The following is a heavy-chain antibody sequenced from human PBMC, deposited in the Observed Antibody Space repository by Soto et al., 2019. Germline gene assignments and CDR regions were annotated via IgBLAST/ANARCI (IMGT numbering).Heavy chain of an antibody. J-gene: IGHJ6*02. Sequence: QVQLVESGGGVVQPGRSLRLSCAASGFTFSSYAMHWVRQAPGKGLEWVAVISYDGSNKYYAESVKGRFTISRDNSKNSLYLQINSLRAEDTAVYYCARERVVDTAMVVSGGMDVWGQGTTVTVSS. CDR2: ISYDGSNK. CDR1: GFTFSSYA. V-gene: IGHV3-30-3*01. CDR3: ARERVVDTAMVVSGGMDV. D-gene: IGHD5-18*01.